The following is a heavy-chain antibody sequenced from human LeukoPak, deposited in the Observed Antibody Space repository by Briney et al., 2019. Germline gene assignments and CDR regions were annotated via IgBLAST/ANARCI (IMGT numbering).Heavy chain of an antibody. J-gene: IGHJ4*02. D-gene: IGHD1-26*01. CDR2: ISWNSGSI. CDR1: GFTSDDYA. Sequence: GGSLRLSCAASGFTSDDYAMHWVRQAPGKGREWVSGISWNSGSIGYADSVKGRFTISRDNAKNSLYLQMNSLRAEDTALYYCAKVGTSGGFDYWGQGTLVTVSS. CDR3: AKVGTSGGFDY. V-gene: IGHV3-9*02.